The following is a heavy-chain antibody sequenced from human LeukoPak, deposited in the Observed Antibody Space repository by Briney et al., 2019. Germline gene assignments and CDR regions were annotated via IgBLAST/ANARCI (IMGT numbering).Heavy chain of an antibody. CDR1: GGTFSSYA. J-gene: IGHJ5*02. CDR3: ARVSCSSTSCTTNNWFDP. CDR2: IIPIFGTA. V-gene: IGHV1-69*05. D-gene: IGHD2-2*01. Sequence: SVKVSCKAPGGTFSSYAISWVRQAPGQGLEWMGGIIPIFGTANYAQKFQGRVTITTDESTSTAYMELSSLRSEDTAVYYCARVSCSSTSCTTNNWFDPWGQGTLVTVSS.